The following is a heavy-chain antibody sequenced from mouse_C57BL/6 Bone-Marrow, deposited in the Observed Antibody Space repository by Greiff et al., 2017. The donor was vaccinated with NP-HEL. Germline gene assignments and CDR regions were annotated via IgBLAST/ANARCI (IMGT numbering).Heavy chain of an antibody. Sequence: VQLQQSGAELVRPGTSVKVSCKASGYAFTNYLIEWVKQRPGQGLEWIGVINPGSGGTNYNEKFKGKATLTADKSSSTAYMQLSSLTSEDSAVYFCAIWSLPDYWGQGTSVTVSS. D-gene: IGHD1-1*02. CDR1: GYAFTNYL. V-gene: IGHV1-54*01. J-gene: IGHJ4*01. CDR2: INPGSGGT. CDR3: AIWSLPDY.